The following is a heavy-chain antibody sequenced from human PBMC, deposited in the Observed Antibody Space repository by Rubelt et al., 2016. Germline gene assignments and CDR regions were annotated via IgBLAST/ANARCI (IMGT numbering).Heavy chain of an antibody. Sequence: QVQLVQSGAEVKKPGASVKVSCKASGYTFTTYGINWVRQAPGQGLEWMGWISAYNGNTNHAQKRQGSVTMTTDTSTSTAYMELRSLRSDDTAVYYWAREAYSGRYPLIDYWGQGTLVTVSS. V-gene: IGHV1-18*01. CDR2: ISAYNGNT. CDR1: GYTFTTYG. D-gene: IGHD1-26*01. CDR3: AREAYSGRYPLIDY. J-gene: IGHJ4*02.